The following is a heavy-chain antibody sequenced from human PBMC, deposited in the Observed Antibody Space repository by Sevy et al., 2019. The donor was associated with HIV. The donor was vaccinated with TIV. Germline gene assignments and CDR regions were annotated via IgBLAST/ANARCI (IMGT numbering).Heavy chain of an antibody. D-gene: IGHD1-1*01. J-gene: IGHJ4*02. CDR2: ISSRSGTI. V-gene: IGHV3-48*01. CDR1: GITLSNYG. Sequence: GGSLRLSCAASGITLSNYGVNWVRQAPGKGREWVSYISSRSGTIYYEDSVKGRFTISRDNAKNTLSLQMNSLRAEDTAVYYCARGGYPRPFDYWGQGTLVTVSS. CDR3: ARGGYPRPFDY.